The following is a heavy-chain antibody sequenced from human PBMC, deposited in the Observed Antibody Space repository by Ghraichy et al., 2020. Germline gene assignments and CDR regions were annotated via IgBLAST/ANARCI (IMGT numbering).Heavy chain of an antibody. CDR3: ALERRAGFDY. CDR1: GYTFTSYD. D-gene: IGHD1-1*01. CDR2: MNPNSDNT. V-gene: IGHV1-8*03. Sequence: ASVKVSCKASGYTFTSYDINWVRQATGQGLEWMGWMNPNSDNTGYAQKFQGRVTITRNTSISTAYMELSSLRSEDTAVYYCALERRAGFDYWGQGTLVTVSS. J-gene: IGHJ4*02.